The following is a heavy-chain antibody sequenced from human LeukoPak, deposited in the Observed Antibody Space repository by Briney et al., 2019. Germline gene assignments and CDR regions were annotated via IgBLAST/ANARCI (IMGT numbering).Heavy chain of an antibody. CDR3: ARTGARGYYDSSGYHFDY. J-gene: IGHJ4*02. Sequence: SETLSLTCAVYGGSFSGYYWSWIRHPPGKGLEWIGEINHSGSTNYNPSLKSRVTISVDTSKNQFSLKLSSVTAADTAVYYCARTGARGYYDSSGYHFDYWGQGTLVTVSS. CDR2: INHSGST. D-gene: IGHD3-22*01. V-gene: IGHV4-34*01. CDR1: GGSFSGYY.